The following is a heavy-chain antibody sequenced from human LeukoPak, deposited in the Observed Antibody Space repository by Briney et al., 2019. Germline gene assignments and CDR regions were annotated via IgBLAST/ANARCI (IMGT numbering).Heavy chain of an antibody. Sequence: GGSLRLSCAASGFTFSSYGMHWVRQAPGKGLEWVAVIWYDGSNKYYADSVKGRFTISRDNSKNTLYLQMNSLRAEDTAVYSCARDRPNTGFDFDYWGRGTLVTVSS. V-gene: IGHV3-33*01. CDR3: ARDRPNTGFDFDY. CDR1: GFTFSSYG. D-gene: IGHD3-10*01. J-gene: IGHJ4*02. CDR2: IWYDGSNK.